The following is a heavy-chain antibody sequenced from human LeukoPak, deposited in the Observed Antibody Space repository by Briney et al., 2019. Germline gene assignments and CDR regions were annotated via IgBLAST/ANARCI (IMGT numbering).Heavy chain of an antibody. Sequence: PSETLSLTCTVSGGSISSGSYYWSWIRQPAGKGLEWIGCIYTSGSTNYNPSLKSRVTISVDTSKNQFSLKLSSVTAADTAVYYCARKKITGEEYWGQGTLVTVSS. CDR2: IYTSGST. V-gene: IGHV4-61*02. D-gene: IGHD7-27*01. J-gene: IGHJ4*02. CDR1: GGSISSGSYY. CDR3: ARKKITGEEY.